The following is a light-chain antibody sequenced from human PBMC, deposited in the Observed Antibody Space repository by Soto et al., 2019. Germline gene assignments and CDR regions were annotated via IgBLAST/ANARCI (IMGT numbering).Light chain of an antibody. V-gene: IGKV3-20*01. J-gene: IGKJ2*01. CDR3: QQYGSSPYT. Sequence: EIVLTQSPGTLSLSPGERATLSCRASQSVSSSYLAWYQQKPGQAPSLLIYGASSRATGIPDRFSGSGSGIVFTITISRLEPEDFSVYYCQQYGSSPYTFGQWTKREIK. CDR1: QSVSSSY. CDR2: GAS.